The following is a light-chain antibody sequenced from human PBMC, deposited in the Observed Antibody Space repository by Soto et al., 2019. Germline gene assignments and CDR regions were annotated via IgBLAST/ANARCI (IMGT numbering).Light chain of an antibody. CDR1: QSISIF. J-gene: IGKJ1*01. CDR2: AAS. V-gene: IGKV1-39*01. Sequence: DIQMTQSPSSLSASLGDRVTITCRASQSISIFLNWYQQKPGKAPKLLIYAASSLQSGVPSRFSGSGSGTDFTLTISSLQPEDFATYYCQQSHNSPWTFGQGTKVELK. CDR3: QQSHNSPWT.